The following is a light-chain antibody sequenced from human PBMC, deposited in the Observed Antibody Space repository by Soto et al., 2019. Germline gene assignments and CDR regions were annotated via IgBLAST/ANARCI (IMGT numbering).Light chain of an antibody. CDR1: QGISTY. V-gene: IGKV1-39*01. CDR3: QQYNNWPAYP. Sequence: IQMTQSPSSLSASVGARVNITCRASQGISTYLNWYQQTPGKAPKLLIHAASSLHRGVPSRFSGGGSGTDFTLIISSLQPEDFAVYYCQQYNNWPAYPFGQGTKLEIK. CDR2: AAS. J-gene: IGKJ2*01.